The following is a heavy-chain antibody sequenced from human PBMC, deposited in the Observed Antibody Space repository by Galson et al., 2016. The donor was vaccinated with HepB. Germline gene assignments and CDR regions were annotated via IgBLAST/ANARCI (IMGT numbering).Heavy chain of an antibody. CDR3: ARKVQRPYDAFDI. D-gene: IGHD1-1*01. CDR2: IYYSGTT. V-gene: IGHV4-59*01. CDR1: GGSISGYY. J-gene: IGHJ3*02. Sequence: SETLSLTCTVSGGSISGYYWSWIRQPPGKGLEWIGNIYYSGTTYYMPSLKSRVTMSVDTSKSRFSLRLDSVTAADTAIYYRARKVQRPYDAFDIWGQGTMVTVSS.